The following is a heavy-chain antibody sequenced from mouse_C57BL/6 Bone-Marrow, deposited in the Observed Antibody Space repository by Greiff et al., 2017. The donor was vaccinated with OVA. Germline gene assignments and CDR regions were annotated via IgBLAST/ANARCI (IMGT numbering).Heavy chain of an antibody. D-gene: IGHD4-1*01. Sequence: QVQLQQPGADLVKPGASVKLSCKASGYTFTSYWMQWVKQRPGQGLEWIGEIDPSDTYTNYNQKFKGKATLTVDTSSSTAYMQLSSLTSEYSAVYYCASWDFAYWGQGTLVTVSA. CDR2: IDPSDTYT. CDR3: ASWDFAY. J-gene: IGHJ3*01. CDR1: GYTFTSYW. V-gene: IGHV1-50*01.